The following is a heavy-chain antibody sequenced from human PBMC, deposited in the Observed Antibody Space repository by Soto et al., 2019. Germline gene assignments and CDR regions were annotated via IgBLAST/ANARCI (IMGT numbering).Heavy chain of an antibody. Sequence: EVQLVESGGGLVQPGKSLKLSCVAIGFTFEDHAMHWIRQVPGKGLEWVAGINWNSGITGYADSVEGRFTISRDNANNSLHLEMNSLKSEDTALYYCTKGRGALTVVSNWFDPWGQGTPVTVSS. D-gene: IGHD3-22*01. CDR3: TKGRGALTVVSNWFDP. V-gene: IGHV3-9*01. J-gene: IGHJ5*02. CDR1: GFTFEDHA. CDR2: INWNSGIT.